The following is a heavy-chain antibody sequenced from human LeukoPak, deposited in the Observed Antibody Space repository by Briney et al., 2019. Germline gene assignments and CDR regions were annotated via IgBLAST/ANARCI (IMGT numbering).Heavy chain of an antibody. CDR1: GFTFNTFN. V-gene: IGHV4-59*12. CDR2: IDYSGTT. CDR3: ARDDLRSDWFDP. Sequence: KPGGSLRLSCAASGFTFNTFNMNWVRQAPGKGLEWIGNIDYSGTTQYNPSLKSRVAVSLDTSKNQFSLRLTSVTAADTAVYYCARDDLRSDWFDPWGQGTLVIVSS. J-gene: IGHJ5*02.